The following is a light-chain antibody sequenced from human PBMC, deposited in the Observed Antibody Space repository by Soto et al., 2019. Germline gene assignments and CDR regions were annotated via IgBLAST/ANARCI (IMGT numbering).Light chain of an antibody. Sequence: QSALTQPASVSGSPGQSITISCTGTSSDVGGYNSVSWYQQHPGKAPKVMIYDVTNRPSGVSSRFSGSKSGNTASLTISGLQAEDEADYYCGSYTSSTTLVFGGGTKSPS. J-gene: IGLJ2*01. CDR1: SSDVGGYNS. V-gene: IGLV2-14*01. CDR2: DVT. CDR3: GSYTSSTTLV.